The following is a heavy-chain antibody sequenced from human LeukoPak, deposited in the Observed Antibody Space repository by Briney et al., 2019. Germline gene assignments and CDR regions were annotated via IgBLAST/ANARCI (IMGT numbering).Heavy chain of an antibody. Sequence: ASVKVSCKASGYTFTSYDINWVRQATGQGLEWMGWMNPNSGNTGYAQKFQGRVTITRNTSISTAYMELSSLGSEDTAVYYCARGSPSYAQWHFDLWGRGTLVTVSS. V-gene: IGHV1-8*03. CDR1: GYTFTSYD. CDR2: MNPNSGNT. J-gene: IGHJ2*01. D-gene: IGHD2/OR15-2a*01. CDR3: ARGSPSYAQWHFDL.